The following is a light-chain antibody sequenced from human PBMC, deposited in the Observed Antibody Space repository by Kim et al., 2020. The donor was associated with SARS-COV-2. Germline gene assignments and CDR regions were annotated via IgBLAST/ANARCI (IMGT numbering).Light chain of an antibody. V-gene: IGLV2-14*03. CDR2: DVS. CDR3: SSYTSSSTLDWV. J-gene: IGLJ3*02. Sequence: QSALTQPASVSGSPGQSITIPCTGTSSDVGGYNYVSWYQQHPGKAPKLMIYDVSNRPSGVSNRFSGSKSGNTASLTISGLQAEDEADYYCSSYTSSSTLDWVFGGGTQLTVL. CDR1: SSDVGGYNY.